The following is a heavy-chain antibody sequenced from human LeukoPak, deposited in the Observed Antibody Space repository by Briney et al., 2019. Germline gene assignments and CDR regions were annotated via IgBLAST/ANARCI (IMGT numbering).Heavy chain of an antibody. V-gene: IGHV3-74*01. D-gene: IGHD2-15*01. Sequence: QPGGSLRLSCAASGFTFSSYWMHWVRQAPGKGLVWVSRVNSDGRGTSYADSVKGRFTISRDNAKNTLYLQMSSLRAEDTAVYYCAREYWGYDYWGQGTLVTVSS. J-gene: IGHJ4*02. CDR3: AREYWGYDY. CDR1: GFTFSSYW. CDR2: VNSDGRGT.